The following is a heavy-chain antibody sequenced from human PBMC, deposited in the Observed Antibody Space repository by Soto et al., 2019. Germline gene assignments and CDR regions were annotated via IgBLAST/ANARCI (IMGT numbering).Heavy chain of an antibody. CDR1: GYTFTSYD. Sequence: ASVKVSCKASGYTFTSYDINWVRQATGQGLEWMGWMNPNSGNTGYAQKFQGRVTMTRNTSISTAYMELSSLRSEDTAVYYCARSSIAARYYYYGMDVWGQGTTVTVSS. V-gene: IGHV1-8*01. CDR2: MNPNSGNT. CDR3: ARSSIAARYYYYGMDV. J-gene: IGHJ6*02. D-gene: IGHD6-6*01.